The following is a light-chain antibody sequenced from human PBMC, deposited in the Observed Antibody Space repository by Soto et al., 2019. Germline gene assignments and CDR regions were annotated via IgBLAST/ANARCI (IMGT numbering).Light chain of an antibody. J-gene: IGKJ1*01. CDR2: DAS. Sequence: QMTQSSSILSASVGDRVTITCRASESISDWLAWLQQRPGQAPRLLIYDASSLHSGVPARFSGSGSGTEFTLTINSLQPDDFATYFCQQYSNYSATFGQGTKVEI. CDR3: QQYSNYSAT. CDR1: ESISDW. V-gene: IGKV1-5*01.